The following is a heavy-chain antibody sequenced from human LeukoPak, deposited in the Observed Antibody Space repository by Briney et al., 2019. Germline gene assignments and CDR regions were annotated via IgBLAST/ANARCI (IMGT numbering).Heavy chain of an antibody. D-gene: IGHD1-26*01. CDR3: ARLKGGPLLDYYGMDV. CDR2: ISSSSSTI. V-gene: IGHV3-48*02. Sequence: GGSLRLSCAASGFTFSSYSMNWVRQAPGKGLEWVSYISSSSSTIYYADSVKGRFTISRDNAKNSLYLQMNSLRDEDTAVYYCARLKGGPLLDYYGMDVWGQGTTVTVSS. J-gene: IGHJ6*02. CDR1: GFTFSSYS.